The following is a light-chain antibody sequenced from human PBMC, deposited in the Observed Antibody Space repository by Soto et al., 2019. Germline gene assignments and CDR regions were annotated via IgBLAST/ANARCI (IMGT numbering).Light chain of an antibody. J-gene: IGKJ5*01. CDR2: GAS. V-gene: IGKV3-15*01. CDR3: QQYNNWLIT. CDR1: QSVSSN. Sequence: EIVMTQSPDTLSVSPGERATLSCRASQSVSSNLAWYQQKPGQAPRLLIYGASTRATSIPARFSGSGSGTEFTLTISSLQSEDFAVYYCQQYNNWLITFGQGTRLEIK.